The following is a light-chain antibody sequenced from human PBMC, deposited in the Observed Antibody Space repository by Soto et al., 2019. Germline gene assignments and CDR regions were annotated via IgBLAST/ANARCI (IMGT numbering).Light chain of an antibody. CDR1: QSISSNY. Sequence: EIVLTQSPGTLSLSPGERASLSCRTSQSISSNYLAWYQQRPGQAPSVLIYGASNRATGIPDRFSGSGSGTDFTLTISRLEHEDFAVYYCQHYGTSPPYTFGQGTKLESK. J-gene: IGKJ2*01. V-gene: IGKV3-20*01. CDR2: GAS. CDR3: QHYGTSPPYT.